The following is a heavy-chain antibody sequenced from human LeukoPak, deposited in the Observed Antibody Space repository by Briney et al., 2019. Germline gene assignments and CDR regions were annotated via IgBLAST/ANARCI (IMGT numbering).Heavy chain of an antibody. D-gene: IGHD3-22*01. CDR2: IIPIFGTA. J-gene: IGHJ3*02. CDR3: ARARYYYDSSGPFDI. CDR1: GGTFSSYA. Sequence: ASVKVSCKAPGGTFSSYAISWVRQAPGQGLEWMGGIIPIFGTANYAQKFQGRVTITTDESTSTAYMELSSLRSEDTAVYYCARARYYYDSSGPFDIWGQGTMVTVSS. V-gene: IGHV1-69*05.